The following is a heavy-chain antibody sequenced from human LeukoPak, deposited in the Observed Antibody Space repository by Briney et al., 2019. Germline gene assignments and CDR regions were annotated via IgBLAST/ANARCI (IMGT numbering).Heavy chain of an antibody. CDR2: INHSGST. V-gene: IGHV4-34*01. D-gene: IGHD3-10*01. CDR1: GGSFSGYY. Sequence: SETLSLTCAVYGGSFSGYYWSWIRQPPGKGLEWIGEINHSGSTNYNPSLKSRVTISVDTSKNQFSLKLSSVTAADTAVYYCARRWAMVRGVIIFDYWGQGTLVTVSS. J-gene: IGHJ4*02. CDR3: ARRWAMVRGVIIFDY.